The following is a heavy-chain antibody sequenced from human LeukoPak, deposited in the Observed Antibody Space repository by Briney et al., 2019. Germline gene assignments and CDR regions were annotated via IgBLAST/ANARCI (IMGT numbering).Heavy chain of an antibody. D-gene: IGHD3-9*01. CDR3: ARGRGVRYPRITDKNYYMDV. CDR1: GASFSGYY. Sequence: PSETLSLTCAVYGASFSGYYWSWIRQPPGKGLEWIGEINHSGSTNYNPSLKSRVTISVDTSKNQFSLKLSSVTAADTAVYYCARGRGVRYPRITDKNYYMDVWGKGTTVTVSS. CDR2: INHSGST. V-gene: IGHV4-34*01. J-gene: IGHJ6*03.